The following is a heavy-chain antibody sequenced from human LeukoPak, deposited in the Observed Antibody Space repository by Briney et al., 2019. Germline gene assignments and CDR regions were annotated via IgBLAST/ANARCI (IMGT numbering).Heavy chain of an antibody. J-gene: IGHJ6*03. CDR2: ISGSGGST. CDR3: AKDVLDYYYYMDV. CDR1: GFTFSSYA. V-gene: IGHV3-23*01. Sequence: QTGGSLRLSCAASGFTFSSYAMSWVRQAPGKGLEWVSAISGSGGSTYYADSVKGRFTISRDNSKNTLYLQMNSLRAEDTAVYYCAKDVLDYYYYMDVWGKGTTVTVSS.